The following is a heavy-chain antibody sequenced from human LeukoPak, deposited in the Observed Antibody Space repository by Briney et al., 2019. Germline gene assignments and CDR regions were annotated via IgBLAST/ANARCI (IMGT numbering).Heavy chain of an antibody. CDR1: GFTFSSYG. J-gene: IGHJ4*02. CDR3: ARDGGYSYGYGFDY. V-gene: IGHV3-23*01. CDR2: SSGSTGNT. D-gene: IGHD5-18*01. Sequence: GGSLRLSCVGSGFTFSSYGMSWVRQTPGKGLEWVSGSSGSTGNTYYADSVKGRFTISSDSSKNTLYLQMNSLRAEDTAVYYCARDGGYSYGYGFDYWGQGTLVTVSS.